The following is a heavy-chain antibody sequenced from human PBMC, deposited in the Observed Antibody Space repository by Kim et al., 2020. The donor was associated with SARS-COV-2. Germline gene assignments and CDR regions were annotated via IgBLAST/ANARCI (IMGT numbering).Heavy chain of an antibody. CDR2: ISGSGDSP. V-gene: IGHV3-23*01. D-gene: IGHD6-6*01. CDR3: TKSDSSSSPWYFDY. Sequence: GGSLRLSCAASGFSFSSYAMSWVRQAPGQGLEWEWVSTISGSGDSPYYADSVKGRFTISRDNSKNTLYLQMNNLRAEDTAVYHCTKSDSSSSPWYFDYWGQGTLVTVSS. J-gene: IGHJ4*02. CDR1: GFSFSSYA.